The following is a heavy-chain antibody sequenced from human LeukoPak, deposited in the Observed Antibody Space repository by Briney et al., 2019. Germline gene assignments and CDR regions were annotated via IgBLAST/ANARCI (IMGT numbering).Heavy chain of an antibody. D-gene: IGHD3-3*01. CDR3: ARAVERITIFGVVAADAFDI. Sequence: PSQTLSLTCTVSGGSISSGDYYWSWIRQPPGKGLEWIGYIYYSGSTYYNPSLKSRVTISVDTSKNQFSLQLSSVTAADTAVYYCARAVERITIFGVVAADAFDIWGQGTMVTVSS. CDR1: GGSISSGDYY. CDR2: IYYSGST. J-gene: IGHJ3*02. V-gene: IGHV4-30-4*08.